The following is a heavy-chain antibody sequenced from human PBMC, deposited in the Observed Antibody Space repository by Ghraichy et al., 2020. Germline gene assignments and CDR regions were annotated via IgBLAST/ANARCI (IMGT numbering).Heavy chain of an antibody. V-gene: IGHV4-4*02. CDR3: ARRVVPAARGYYYGMDV. D-gene: IGHD2-2*01. CDR2: IYYSGST. CDR1: GGSISSSNW. Sequence: SETLSLTCAVSGGSISSSNWWSWVRQPPGKGLEWIGEIYYSGSTNYNPSLKSRVTISVDKSKNQFSLKLSSVTAADTAVYYCARRVVPAARGYYYGMDVWGQGTTVTVSS. J-gene: IGHJ6*02.